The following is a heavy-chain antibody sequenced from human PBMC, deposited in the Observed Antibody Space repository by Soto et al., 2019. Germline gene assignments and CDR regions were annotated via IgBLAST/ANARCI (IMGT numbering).Heavy chain of an antibody. CDR2: IYSGGYT. CDR3: AKEKVGPFDY. J-gene: IGHJ4*02. V-gene: IGHV3-53*01. CDR1: GFSVSSNH. Sequence: SLRLSCAASGFSVSSNHMNWVRQAPGKGLEWVSLIYSGGYTYYADSVKGRFTISRDNSKNTLFLQMNTLRVEDTAVYFCAKEKVGPFDYWGQGALVTVSS.